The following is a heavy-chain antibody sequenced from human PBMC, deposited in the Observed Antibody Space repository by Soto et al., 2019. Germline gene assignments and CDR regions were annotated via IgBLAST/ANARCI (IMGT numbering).Heavy chain of an antibody. J-gene: IGHJ6*02. D-gene: IGHD6-13*01. CDR1: GGTISSSSYY. Sequence: SETLSLTCTVSGGTISSSSYYWGWIRQPPGKGLEWIGSIYYSGSTYYNPSLKSRVTISVDTSKNQFSLKLSSVTAADTAVYSCARHTWEAARPGHGMDVWGQGTTVTVSS. CDR3: ARHTWEAARPGHGMDV. V-gene: IGHV4-39*01. CDR2: IYYSGST.